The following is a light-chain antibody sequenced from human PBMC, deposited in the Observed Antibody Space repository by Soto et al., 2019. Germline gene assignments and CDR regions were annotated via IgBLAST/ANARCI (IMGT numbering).Light chain of an antibody. CDR1: RTVGSK. V-gene: IGKV3-15*01. CDR2: GAS. Sequence: EIVMTQSPATLSVSPGERATLSCRASRTVGSKLAWYMQKPGQSPRLLISGASTRAADFPARFSGSGSGTEFILTISSLQSEDFAFYYCQQYDDWPWTFGQGTRLEIK. J-gene: IGKJ5*01. CDR3: QQYDDWPWT.